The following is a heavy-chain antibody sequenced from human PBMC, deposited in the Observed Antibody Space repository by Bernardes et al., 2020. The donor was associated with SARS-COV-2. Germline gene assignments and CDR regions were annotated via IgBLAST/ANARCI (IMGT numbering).Heavy chain of an antibody. CDR2: ISSNSFNT. J-gene: IGHJ4*02. Sequence: ASVKVSCKSSGYRFTDYGITWVRQVPGQGLEWMGWISSNSFNTNYAQKFQGRLTMTTDTSTGTAYMELGSLRSDDTAMYYCARDLGVIVLPPNTANFDCWGQGTLVTVSS. D-gene: IGHD3-10*01. CDR1: GYRFTDYG. CDR3: ARDLGVIVLPPNTANFDC. V-gene: IGHV1-18*01.